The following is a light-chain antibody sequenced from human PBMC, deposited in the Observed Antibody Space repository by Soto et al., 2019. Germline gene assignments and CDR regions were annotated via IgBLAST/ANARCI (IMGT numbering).Light chain of an antibody. J-gene: IGKJ1*01. Sequence: DIQMTQTPSTLSASVGDRVHITCRASQSIGDWLAWYQQKPGKVPKVLIYQASRLKDGVPSRFSGSRSGTEFTLTINSLQPEDFATYYCQQYNTYSTSGQGTKVEI. CDR1: QSIGDW. CDR3: QQYNTYST. CDR2: QAS. V-gene: IGKV1-5*03.